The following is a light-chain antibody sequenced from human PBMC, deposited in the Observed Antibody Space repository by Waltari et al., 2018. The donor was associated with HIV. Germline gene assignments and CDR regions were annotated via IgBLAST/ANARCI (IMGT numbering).Light chain of an antibody. J-gene: IGLJ2*01. CDR3: QSYDSNLSGL. CDR1: SSYIGAGYD. V-gene: IGLV1-40*01. CDR2: GNS. Sequence: QSELTQPPSVSAAPGQRVTISCTGSSSYIGAGYDVHWYQQVPGRAPKVVIYGNSNRPSGVPDRFSGSKSGSSASLVITGLQSEDEADYYCQSYDSNLSGLFGGGTKVTVL.